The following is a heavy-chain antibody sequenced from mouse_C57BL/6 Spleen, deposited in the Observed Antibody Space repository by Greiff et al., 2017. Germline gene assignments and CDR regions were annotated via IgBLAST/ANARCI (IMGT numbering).Heavy chain of an antibody. CDR2: IYPRSGNT. CDR1: GYTFTSYG. V-gene: IGHV1-81*01. J-gene: IGHJ4*01. Sequence: VQLQQSGAELARPGASVKLSCKASGYTFTSYGISWVKQRTGQGLEWIGEIYPRSGNTYYNEKFKGKATLTADKSSSTAYMELRSLTSEDSAVYFCARHDDGYSGYAMDYWGQGTSVTVSS. D-gene: IGHD2-3*01. CDR3: ARHDDGYSGYAMDY.